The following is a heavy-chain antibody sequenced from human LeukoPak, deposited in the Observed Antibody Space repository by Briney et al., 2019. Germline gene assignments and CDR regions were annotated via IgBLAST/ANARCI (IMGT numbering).Heavy chain of an antibody. CDR2: ISSRSSYI. CDR1: GFTFSSYS. D-gene: IGHD5-12*01. CDR3: ARVGATMTSNVFDY. Sequence: GGSLRLSCAASGFTFSSYSMNWVRQAPGKGLEWVSSISSRSSYIYYADSVKGRFTISRDNAKKSLYLQMNSLRAEDTAIYYCARVGATMTSNVFDYWGQGTLVTVSS. J-gene: IGHJ4*02. V-gene: IGHV3-21*01.